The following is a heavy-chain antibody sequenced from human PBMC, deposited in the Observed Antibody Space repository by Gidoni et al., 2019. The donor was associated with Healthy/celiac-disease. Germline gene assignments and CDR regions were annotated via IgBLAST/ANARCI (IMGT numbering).Heavy chain of an antibody. J-gene: IGHJ6*02. V-gene: IGHV3-15*01. D-gene: IGHD4-17*01. CDR2: IKSKTDGGTT. CDR3: TTDYRLPESDYYYGMDV. CDR1: GFTFSNAW. Sequence: EVQLVESGGGLVTPGGSLRLSCAASGFTFSNAWLSWVRQAPGKGLGWVGRIKSKTDGGTTDYAAPVKGRFTISRDDSKNTLYLQMNSLKTEDTAVYYCTTDYRLPESDYYYGMDVWGQGTTVTVSS.